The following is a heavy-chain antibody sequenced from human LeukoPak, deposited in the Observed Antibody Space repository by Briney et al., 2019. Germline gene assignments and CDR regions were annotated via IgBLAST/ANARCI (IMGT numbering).Heavy chain of an antibody. J-gene: IGHJ6*02. Sequence: ASVKVSCKASGYTFTSYGISWVRQAPGQGLEWMGWISAYNGNTNYAQKLQGRVTMTTDTSTSTAYMELRSLRSDDTAVYYCAREGGHIVVVTAIPYYYYGMDVWGQGTTVTVSS. V-gene: IGHV1-18*01. CDR2: ISAYNGNT. D-gene: IGHD2-21*02. CDR3: AREGGHIVVVTAIPYYYYGMDV. CDR1: GYTFTSYG.